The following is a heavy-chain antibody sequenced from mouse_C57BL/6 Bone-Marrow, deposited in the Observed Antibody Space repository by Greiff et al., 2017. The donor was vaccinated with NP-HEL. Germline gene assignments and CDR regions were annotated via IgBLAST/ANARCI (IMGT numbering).Heavy chain of an antibody. J-gene: IGHJ4*01. CDR3: ERWDGNWGAMDY. D-gene: IGHD2-1*01. CDR1: GYAFSSSW. V-gene: IGHV1-82*01. CDR2: IYPGDGDT. Sequence: VKLQESGPELVKPGASVKISCKASGYAFSSSWMNWVKQRPGKGLEWIGRIYPGDGDTNYNGKFKGKATLTADKSSSTAYMQLSSLTSEDSAVYYCERWDGNWGAMDYWGQGTSVTVSS.